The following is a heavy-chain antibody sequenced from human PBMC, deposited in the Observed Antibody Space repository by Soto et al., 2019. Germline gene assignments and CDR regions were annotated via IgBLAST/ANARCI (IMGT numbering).Heavy chain of an antibody. J-gene: IGHJ5*02. CDR1: GFTFSSYS. CDR2: ISSSSSYI. CDR3: ARDTDSSGYPNWFDP. D-gene: IGHD3-22*01. V-gene: IGHV3-21*01. Sequence: GGSLRLSCAASGFTFSSYSMNWVRQAPGKGLEWVSSISSSSSYIYYADSVKGRFTISRDNAKNSLYLQMNSLRAEDTAVYYCARDTDSSGYPNWFDPWGQGTLVTVSS.